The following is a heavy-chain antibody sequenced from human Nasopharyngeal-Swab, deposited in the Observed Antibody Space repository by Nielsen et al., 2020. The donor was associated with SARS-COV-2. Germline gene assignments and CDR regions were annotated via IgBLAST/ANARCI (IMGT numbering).Heavy chain of an antibody. D-gene: IGHD5-12*01. V-gene: IGHV4-39*07. CDR3: ASSIRYSGYDLGFDY. CDR2: IYYSGST. J-gene: IGHJ4*02. Sequence: PGKGLEWIGSIYYSGSTYYNPSLKSRVTISVDTSKNQFSLKLSSVTAADTAVYYCASSIRYSGYDLGFDYWGQGTLVTVSS.